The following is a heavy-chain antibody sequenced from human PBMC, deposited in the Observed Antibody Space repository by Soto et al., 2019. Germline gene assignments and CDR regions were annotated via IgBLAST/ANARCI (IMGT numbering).Heavy chain of an antibody. V-gene: IGHV1-24*01. CDR1: GYTRTELS. CDR2: FDPEDGET. J-gene: IGHJ6*02. Sequence: GASVKVSCKVSGYTRTELSMHWVRPAPGKGLEWMVGFDPEDGETIYAQKFQGRVTMTEDTSTDTAYMELSSLRSEDTAVYYCATGLVAATPPYYRLDVWGQGTTVTVSS. D-gene: IGHD2-15*01. CDR3: ATGLVAATPPYYRLDV.